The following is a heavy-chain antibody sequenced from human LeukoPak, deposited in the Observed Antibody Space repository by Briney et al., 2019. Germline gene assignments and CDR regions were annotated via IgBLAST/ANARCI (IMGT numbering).Heavy chain of an antibody. CDR1: GGTFSSYD. CDR2: MNPNSGNT. Sequence: ASVKVSCKASGGTFSSYDINWVRQATGQGLEWMGWMNPNSGNTGYAQKFQGRVTMTRNTSISTAYMELSSLRSEDTAVYHCARGSYYYDSSGYYWFDPWGQGTLVTVSS. V-gene: IGHV1-8*02. CDR3: ARGSYYYDSSGYYWFDP. D-gene: IGHD3-22*01. J-gene: IGHJ5*02.